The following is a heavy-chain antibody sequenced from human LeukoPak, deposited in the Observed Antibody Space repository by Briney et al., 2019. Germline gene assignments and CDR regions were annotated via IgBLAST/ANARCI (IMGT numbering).Heavy chain of an antibody. J-gene: IGHJ6*02. CDR2: INPKSGAT. CDR3: AKDLEDRNCPYYHYGVDV. D-gene: IGHD3-10*01. V-gene: IGHV1-2*02. Sequence: ASVKVSCKASGYTFNDYYLHWVRQAPGQGLEWMGWINPKSGATRYGQKFQGRVTVTRDASISAAYMELSSLRSDDTAVYYCAKDLEDRNCPYYHYGVDVWGQGTTVTVSS. CDR1: GYTFNDYY.